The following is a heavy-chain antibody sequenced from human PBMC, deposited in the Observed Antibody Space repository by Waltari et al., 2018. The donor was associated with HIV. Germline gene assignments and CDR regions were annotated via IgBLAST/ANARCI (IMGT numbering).Heavy chain of an antibody. J-gene: IGHJ4*02. D-gene: IGHD1-26*01. Sequence: QVQLVQSGAEVKKPGSSVKVSCKASGGDFMSYSSNWVRRAPGQWLEWVGGIVPTSRTGNYAQKFQDRVTITADKSTSTAYMELRSLRSDDTAVFYCASARETMGIDFDSWGQGTLVTVSS. CDR1: GGDFMSYS. V-gene: IGHV1-69*08. CDR3: ASARETMGIDFDS. CDR2: IVPTSRTG.